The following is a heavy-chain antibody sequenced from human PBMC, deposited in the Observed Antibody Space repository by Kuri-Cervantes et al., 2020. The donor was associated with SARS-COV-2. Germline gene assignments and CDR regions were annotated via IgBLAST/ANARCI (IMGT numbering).Heavy chain of an antibody. V-gene: IGHV3-48*03. CDR1: GFTFSSYA. CDR3: ARAADYSNYYYYGMDV. CDR2: ISSSGSTI. D-gene: IGHD4-11*01. Sequence: GESLKISCAASGFTFSSYAMSWVRQAPGKGLEWVSYISSSGSTICYADSVKGRFTISRDNAKNSLYLQMNSLRAEDTAVCYCARAADYSNYYYYGMDVWGQGTTVTVSS. J-gene: IGHJ6*02.